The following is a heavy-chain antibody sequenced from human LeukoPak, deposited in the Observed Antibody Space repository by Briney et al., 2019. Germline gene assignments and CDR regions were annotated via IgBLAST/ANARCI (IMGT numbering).Heavy chain of an antibody. D-gene: IGHD3-9*01. CDR2: IYYSGST. CDR3: ARIGSGVLRYFDLGAWDAFDI. J-gene: IGHJ3*02. Sequence: SETLSLTFTVSGGSISSSSYYWGWIRQPPGKGLEWIGTIYYSGSTYYNPSLKSRVTISVDTSKNQFSLKLSSVTAADTAVYYCARIGSGVLRYFDLGAWDAFDIWGQGTMVTVSS. V-gene: IGHV4-39*01. CDR1: GGSISSSSYY.